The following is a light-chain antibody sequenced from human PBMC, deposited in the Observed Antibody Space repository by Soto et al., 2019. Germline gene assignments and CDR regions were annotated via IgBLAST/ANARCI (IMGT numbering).Light chain of an antibody. Sequence: QSLLTQPPSVSGAPWQRVTISCTGNRSNIGANYDVHWYQQLPGTAPKLLIYGSSNRPSGVPDRFSGSKSGTSASLAITGLRAEDEADYFCQSYDTILSGGVFGTGTKVTVL. CDR2: GSS. CDR3: QSYDTILSGGV. CDR1: RSNIGANYD. V-gene: IGLV1-40*01. J-gene: IGLJ1*01.